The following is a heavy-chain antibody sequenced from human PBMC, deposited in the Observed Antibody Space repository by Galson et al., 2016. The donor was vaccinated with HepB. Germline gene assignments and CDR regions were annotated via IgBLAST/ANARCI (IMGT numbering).Heavy chain of an antibody. CDR2: TYYRAKWYN. J-gene: IGHJ4*02. Sequence: CAISGDSVSSNSAAWNWIRQSPSRGLEWLGRTYYRAKWYNDYAVSVKSRITINVDTSKNQFSLQLNSVTPEDTAVYYCAREYSTGYYERFLAKRARRGFDYWGQGTLVIVSS. D-gene: IGHD6-19*01. CDR3: AREYSTGYYERFLAKRARRGFDY. CDR1: GDSVSSNSAA. V-gene: IGHV6-1*01.